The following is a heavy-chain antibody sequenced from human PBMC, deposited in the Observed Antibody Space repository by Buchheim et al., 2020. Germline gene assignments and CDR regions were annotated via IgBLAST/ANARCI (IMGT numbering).Heavy chain of an antibody. CDR2: LNGDGSTT. Sequence: EVQLVESGGGLVQPGGPLRLSCAASGFTFSSYWMVWVRQAPGKGLLYVSDLNGDGSTTRYADSVRGRFTISRANAKNTLYLQMTSLRVEDTAVYYCVRDKDRSFDYWGQGTL. V-gene: IGHV3-74*01. CDR1: GFTFSSYW. J-gene: IGHJ4*02. CDR3: VRDKDRSFDY.